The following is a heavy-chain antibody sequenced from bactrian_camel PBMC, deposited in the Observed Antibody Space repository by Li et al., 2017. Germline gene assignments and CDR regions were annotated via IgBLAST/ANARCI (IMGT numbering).Heavy chain of an antibody. V-gene: IGHV3S40*01. CDR3: ATVYTRSVVLHRAFGN. J-gene: IGHJ6*01. D-gene: IGHD2*01. CDR1: GFTVSNYD. Sequence: DVQLVESGGGLVQPGGSLRLSCVTSGFTVSNYDVCWVRQAPGKGLEWVSTSDGENIYYAHSVKGRFTISRDNAKNTLFLQMNNLKTEDTALYYCATVYTRSVVLHRAFGNWGQGTQVTVS. CDR2: TSDGENI.